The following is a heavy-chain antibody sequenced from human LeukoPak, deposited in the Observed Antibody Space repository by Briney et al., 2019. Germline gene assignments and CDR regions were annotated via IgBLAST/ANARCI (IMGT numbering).Heavy chain of an antibody. D-gene: IGHD2-21*02. CDR2: IYYSGST. V-gene: IGHV4-39*01. CDR1: GGSISSSSYY. Sequence: KPSETLSLTCTVSGGSISSSSYYWGWIRQPPGKGLEWIVSIYYSGSTYYNPSLKSRVTISVDTSKNQFSLRLTSVTAADTAIYYCARSVVTNYNPWGQGTLVTVSS. J-gene: IGHJ5*02. CDR3: ARSVVTNYNP.